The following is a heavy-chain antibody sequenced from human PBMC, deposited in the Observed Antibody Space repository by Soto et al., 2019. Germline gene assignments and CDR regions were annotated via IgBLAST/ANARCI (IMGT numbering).Heavy chain of an antibody. CDR2: ISYDGSNK. D-gene: IGHD2-2*01. Sequence: GGSLRLSCAASGFTFSSYGMHWVRQAPGKGLEWVAVISYDGSNKYYADSVKGRFTISRDNSKNTLYLQMNSLRAEDTALYYCAKSSRALIVVVPAAILNGMDVWGQGTTVTVSS. J-gene: IGHJ6*02. V-gene: IGHV3-30*18. CDR1: GFTFSSYG. CDR3: AKSSRALIVVVPAAILNGMDV.